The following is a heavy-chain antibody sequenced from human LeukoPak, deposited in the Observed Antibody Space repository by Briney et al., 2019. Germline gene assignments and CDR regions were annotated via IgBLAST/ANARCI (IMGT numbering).Heavy chain of an antibody. CDR3: AREGFAITTSLYYFDY. V-gene: IGHV1-69*04. CDR1: GGTFSSYA. J-gene: IGHJ4*02. CDR2: IIPILGIA. D-gene: IGHD3-22*01. Sequence: ASVKVSCKASGGTFSSYAISWVRQAPGQGLEWMGRIIPILGIANYAQKFQGRVTITADKSTSTAYMELSSLRSEDTAVYYCAREGFAITTSLYYFDYWGQGTLVTVSS.